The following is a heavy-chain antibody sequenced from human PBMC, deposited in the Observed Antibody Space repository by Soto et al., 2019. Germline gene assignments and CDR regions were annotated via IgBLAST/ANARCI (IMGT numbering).Heavy chain of an antibody. CDR3: AKVRSPYSSSWYWFDP. D-gene: IGHD6-13*01. J-gene: IGHJ5*02. CDR2: ISYDGSNK. V-gene: IGHV3-30*18. CDR1: GFTFSSYG. Sequence: GGSLRLSCAASGFTFSSYGMHWVRQAPGKGLEWVAVISYDGSNKYYADSVKGRFTISRDNSKNTLYLQMNSLRAEDTAVYYCAKVRSPYSSSWYWFDPWGQGTLVTVSS.